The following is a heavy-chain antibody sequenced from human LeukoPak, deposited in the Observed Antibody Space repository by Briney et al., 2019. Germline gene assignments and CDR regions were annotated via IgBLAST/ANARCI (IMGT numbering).Heavy chain of an antibody. CDR3: ARVQLRFLEWLSPIDY. D-gene: IGHD3-3*01. J-gene: IGHJ4*02. CDR2: INPSGGST. Sequence: ASVKVSCKASGYSLTYYYIHWVRQAPGQGLEWMGTINPSGGSTTYAQKFQGRVIMTGDTSTSTVYMELSGVTSEDTAVYYCARVQLRFLEWLSPIDYWGQGTLVTVSS. CDR1: GYSLTYYY. V-gene: IGHV1-46*01.